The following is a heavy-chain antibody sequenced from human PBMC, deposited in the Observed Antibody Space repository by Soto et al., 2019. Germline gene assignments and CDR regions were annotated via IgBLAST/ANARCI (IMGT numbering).Heavy chain of an antibody. D-gene: IGHD3-3*02. V-gene: IGHV4-61*03. CDR3: ARVKLAGRRGFDY. J-gene: IGHJ4*02. CDR2: ILYSGSP. Sequence: NSSETLSFTLTAAGCSFRSGSYYWICIRGPPGKGLEWVGYILYSGSPYYNPTLKSRVSISLDTSKNHFSLELTDVTAADTAVYYCARVKLAGRRGFDYWALAILLT. CDR1: GCSFRSGSYY.